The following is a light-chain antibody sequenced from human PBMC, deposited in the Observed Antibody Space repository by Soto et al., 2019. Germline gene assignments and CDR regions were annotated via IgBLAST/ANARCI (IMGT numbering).Light chain of an antibody. CDR3: QQYASSPLT. V-gene: IGKV3-20*01. CDR1: QSVGRNY. CDR2: GAS. J-gene: IGKJ1*01. Sequence: EIVLTQSPGTLSLSPGERATLSCRASQSVGRNYLAWYQQNPGQAPRLLIYGASIRATGISDSFSGSGSGTDFTLTISRLEPEDFAVYYCQQYASSPLTFGQGTKVEIK.